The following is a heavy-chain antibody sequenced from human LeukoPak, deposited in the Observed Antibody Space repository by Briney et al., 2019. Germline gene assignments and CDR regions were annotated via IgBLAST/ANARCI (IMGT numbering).Heavy chain of an antibody. V-gene: IGHV4-61*02. J-gene: IGHJ4*02. CDR2: IYTSGST. D-gene: IGHD3-3*01. CDR3: ARETYYDFWSGYCYYFDY. Sequence: SQTLSLTCTVSGGSISSGSYYWSWIRQPAGKGLEWIGRIYTSGSTNYNPSLKSRVTISVDTSKNQFSLKLSSVTAADTAVYYCARETYYDFWSGYCYYFDYWGQGTLVTVSS. CDR1: GGSISSGSYY.